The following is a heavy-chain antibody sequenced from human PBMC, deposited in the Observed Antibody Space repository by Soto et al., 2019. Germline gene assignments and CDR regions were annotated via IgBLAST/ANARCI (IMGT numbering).Heavy chain of an antibody. CDR1: GYTFTSYA. CDR3: ARATLSVMVIEYDYYADG. D-gene: IGHD2-15*01. J-gene: IGHJ6*03. CDR2: INTNTGNP. V-gene: IGHV7-4-1*01. Sequence: PSVKVSCKASGYTFTSYAMNWVRQAPGQGLEWMGWINTNTGNPTYAQGFTGRFVFSLDTSVSTAYLQICSLKAEDTAVYYCARATLSVMVIEYDYYADGCGKRTTVT.